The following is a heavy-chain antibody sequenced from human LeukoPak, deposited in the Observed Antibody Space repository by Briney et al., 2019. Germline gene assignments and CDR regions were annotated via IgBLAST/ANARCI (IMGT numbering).Heavy chain of an antibody. J-gene: IGHJ6*04. Sequence: GGSLRLSCAASGFIFSDYGIHWVRQAPGKGLEWVALIWYDGSDKFYADSVKGRVTISRDNSKNMVDLQMTSLRAEDTAVYYCAKGYDFWSGWDVWGKGATVTVSS. D-gene: IGHD3-3*01. V-gene: IGHV3-33*06. CDR2: IWYDGSDK. CDR1: GFIFSDYG. CDR3: AKGYDFWSGWDV.